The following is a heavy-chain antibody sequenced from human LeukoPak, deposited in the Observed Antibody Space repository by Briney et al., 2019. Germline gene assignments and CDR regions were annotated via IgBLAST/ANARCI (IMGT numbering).Heavy chain of an antibody. CDR3: AKDRWSPPRIAAVAHRSDY. Sequence: GGSLRLSCAASGFIFTNYFMSWVRQAPGKGLEWVASIKHDGSEKYYVDSVRGRFTISRDNTMNSLYLQMSSLRAEDTAVYYCAKDRWSPPRIAAVAHRSDYWGQGTLVTVSS. CDR1: GFIFTNYF. CDR2: IKHDGSEK. V-gene: IGHV3-7*03. D-gene: IGHD6-13*01. J-gene: IGHJ4*02.